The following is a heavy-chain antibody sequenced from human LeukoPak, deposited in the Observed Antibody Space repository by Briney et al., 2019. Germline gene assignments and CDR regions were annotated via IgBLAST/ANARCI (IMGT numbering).Heavy chain of an antibody. V-gene: IGHV3-21*01. CDR2: ISSSSSYI. CDR3: ASGQWLVSARKNPFDY. CDR1: GFTFISYS. D-gene: IGHD6-19*01. Sequence: PGGSLRLFCAASGFTFISYSMNWVRQAPGKGLEWGLSISSSSSYIYYADSVKGRFTISRDNAKNSLYPQMNSLRAEDTAVYYCASGQWLVSARKNPFDYWGQGTLVTVSS. J-gene: IGHJ4*02.